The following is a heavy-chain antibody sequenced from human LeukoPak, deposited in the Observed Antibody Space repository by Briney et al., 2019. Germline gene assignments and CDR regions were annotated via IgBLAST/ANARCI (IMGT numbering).Heavy chain of an antibody. CDR1: GFTFSDYY. CDR2: ISSSSSYT. D-gene: IGHD3-9*01. CDR3: ARNEAYDILTGYYRRGTDY. Sequence: GGSLRLSCAASGFTFSDYYMSWIRQAPGKGLEWVSYISSSSSYTNYADSVKGRFTISRDNAKNSLYLQMNSLRAEDTAVYYCARNEAYDILTGYYRRGTDYWGQGTLVTVSS. V-gene: IGHV3-11*06. J-gene: IGHJ4*02.